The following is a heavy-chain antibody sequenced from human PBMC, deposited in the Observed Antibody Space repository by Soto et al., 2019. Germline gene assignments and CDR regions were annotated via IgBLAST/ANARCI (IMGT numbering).Heavy chain of an antibody. CDR2: IDSYGGYS. J-gene: IGHJ5*02. CDR3: ARDRPHNWFDP. Sequence: EVQLVESGGGLVQPGGSLSLSCAASGFTISNYWMHWVRQSPGKGLVWVAGIDSYGGYSRYADSVRGRFTISRDNGTNSLYLQMNSLRHEDTAVYYCARDRPHNWFDPWGQGALVTVST. CDR1: GFTISNYW. V-gene: IGHV3-74*01.